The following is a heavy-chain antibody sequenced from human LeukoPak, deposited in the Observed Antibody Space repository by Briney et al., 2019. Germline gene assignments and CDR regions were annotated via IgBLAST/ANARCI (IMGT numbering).Heavy chain of an antibody. V-gene: IGHV4-39*07. CDR2: IYYSGST. CDR3: ARDYYRAVRSYPVSHFDY. Sequence: SETLSLTCTVSGGSISSSSYYWGWIRQPPGKGLEWIGSIYYSGSTYYNPSLKSRVTLSVNTSKNQFSLKLSSVTAADTAVYYCARDYYRAVRSYPVSHFDYWGQGTLVTVSS. J-gene: IGHJ4*02. CDR1: GGSISSSSYY. D-gene: IGHD3-10*01.